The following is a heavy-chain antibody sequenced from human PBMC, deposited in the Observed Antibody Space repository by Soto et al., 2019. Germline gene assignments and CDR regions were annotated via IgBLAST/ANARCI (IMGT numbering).Heavy chain of an antibody. Sequence: GASVKVSCKASGYTFTGYYMHWVRQAPGQGLEWMGWINPNSGGTNYTQTFQGRVTMTRDTSISTAYMELSRLRSDDTAVYYCARAHCSSTSCYHYYYYGMDVWGQGTTVTVSS. CDR1: GYTFTGYY. CDR3: ARAHCSSTSCYHYYYYGMDV. CDR2: INPNSGGT. J-gene: IGHJ6*02. D-gene: IGHD2-2*01. V-gene: IGHV1-2*02.